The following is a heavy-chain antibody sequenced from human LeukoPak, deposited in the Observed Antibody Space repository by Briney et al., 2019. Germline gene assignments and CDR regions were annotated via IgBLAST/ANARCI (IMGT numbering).Heavy chain of an antibody. V-gene: IGHV1-8*01. Sequence: ASVKVSCKASGYTFTSYDINWVRQATGQGLEWMGWMNPNSGNTGYAQKFQGRVTITRNTSISTAYMELSSLRSEDTAVYYCARSLTIFGVALGYWGQGTLVTVSS. CDR2: MNPNSGNT. CDR1: GYTFTSYD. D-gene: IGHD3-3*01. CDR3: ARSLTIFGVALGY. J-gene: IGHJ4*02.